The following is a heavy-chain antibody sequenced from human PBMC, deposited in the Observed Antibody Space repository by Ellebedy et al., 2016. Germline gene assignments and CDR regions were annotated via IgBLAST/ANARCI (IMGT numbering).Heavy chain of an antibody. CDR2: IYYSGST. CDR1: GGSISSYY. CDR3: ARVFFDY. V-gene: IGHV4-59*12. Sequence: SETLSLTCTVSGGSISSYYWSWIRQPPGKGLEWIGYIYYSGSTYYNPSLKSRVTISVDTSKNQFSLKLSSVTAADTAVYYCARVFFDYWGQGTLVTVSS. J-gene: IGHJ4*02.